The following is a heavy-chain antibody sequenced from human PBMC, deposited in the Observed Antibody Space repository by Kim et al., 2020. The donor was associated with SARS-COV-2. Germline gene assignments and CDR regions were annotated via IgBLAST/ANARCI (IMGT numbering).Heavy chain of an antibody. V-gene: IGHV3-30*18. CDR1: GFTFSSYG. J-gene: IGHJ6*02. D-gene: IGHD3-9*01. Sequence: GGSLRLSCAASGFTFSSYGMHWVRQAPGKGLEWVAVISYDGSNKYYADSVKGRFTISRDNSKNTLYLQMNSLRAEDTAVYYCAKDQGWYDILTGYLQPYYYDGMDVWGQGTTVTVSS. CDR2: ISYDGSNK. CDR3: AKDQGWYDILTGYLQPYYYDGMDV.